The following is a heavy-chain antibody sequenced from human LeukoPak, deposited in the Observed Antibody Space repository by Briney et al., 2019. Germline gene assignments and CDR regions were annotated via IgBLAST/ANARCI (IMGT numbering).Heavy chain of an antibody. CDR2: INPNSGGT. J-gene: IGHJ4*02. Sequence: ASVKLSCKASGYTCTGSYMHWVRQAPGHGLEWMGWINPNSGGTNYAQKLQGRVTMTRDTCISTAYMELSRLRSGDTAVYYCARGLGFLEWFWYYWGQGTLVTVSS. V-gene: IGHV1-2*02. CDR3: ARGLGFLEWFWYY. D-gene: IGHD3-3*01. CDR1: GYTCTGSY.